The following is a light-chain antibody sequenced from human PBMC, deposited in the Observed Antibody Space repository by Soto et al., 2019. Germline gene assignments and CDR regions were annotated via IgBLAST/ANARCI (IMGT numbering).Light chain of an antibody. CDR3: KQYLASPPWT. V-gene: IGKV3-20*01. CDR1: QSVNSGF. Sequence: EIVLTQSPGTLSLSPGERATLSCRASQSVNSGFLAWYQQKPGQAPRLLIYGTSTRAAGIPDRFSGSGSGTDFTLAISRLEPEDFAVSSCKQYLASPPWTFGQGTKVE. J-gene: IGKJ1*01. CDR2: GTS.